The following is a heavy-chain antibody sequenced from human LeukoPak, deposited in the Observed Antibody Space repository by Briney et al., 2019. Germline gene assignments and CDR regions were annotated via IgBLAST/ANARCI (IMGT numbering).Heavy chain of an antibody. D-gene: IGHD1-7*01. J-gene: IGHJ5*02. Sequence: SETLSLTCTVSGGSISSSSYYWGWIRQPPGEGLEWIGSIYYSGSTYYNPSLKSRVTISVDTSKNQFSLKLSSVTAADTAVYYCATLSYNWNYLGNWFDPWAREPWSPSPQ. V-gene: IGHV4-39*07. CDR1: GGSISSSSYY. CDR3: ATLSYNWNYLGNWFDP. CDR2: IYYSGST.